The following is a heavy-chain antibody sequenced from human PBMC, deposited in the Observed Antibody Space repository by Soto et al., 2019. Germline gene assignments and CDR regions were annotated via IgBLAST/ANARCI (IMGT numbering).Heavy chain of an antibody. CDR3: ARTGIVVVTTVDPLYYYYYYGMDV. CDR2: IIPIFGTA. CDR1: GGTFSSYA. J-gene: IGHJ6*02. Sequence: SVKVSCKASGGTFSSYAISWVRQAPGQGLEWMGGIIPIFGTANYAQKSQGRVTITADESTSTAYMELSSLRSEDTAVYYCARTGIVVVTTVDPLYYYYYYGMDVWGQGTTVTVSS. V-gene: IGHV1-69*13. D-gene: IGHD3-22*01.